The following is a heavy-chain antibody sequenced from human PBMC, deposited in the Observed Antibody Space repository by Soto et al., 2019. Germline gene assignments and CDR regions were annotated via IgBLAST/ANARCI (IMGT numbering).Heavy chain of an antibody. D-gene: IGHD2-15*01. Sequence: DEQLVESGGALVQPGRSLRLSCAASGFTFDDYAMHWVRQVPGKGLEWVSFITWNGVNTAYADSIRGRFTISRDNAKHSLYLQMNSLSAEDTAFYYCTRGYCSVGSCAFDIWGQGTMVAVSS. J-gene: IGHJ3*02. CDR3: TRGYCSVGSCAFDI. CDR1: GFTFDDYA. V-gene: IGHV3-9*01. CDR2: ITWNGVNT.